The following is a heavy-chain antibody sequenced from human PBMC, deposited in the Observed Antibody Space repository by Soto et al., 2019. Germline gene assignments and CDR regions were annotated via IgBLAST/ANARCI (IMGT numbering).Heavy chain of an antibody. CDR3: ATRGGGGGY. D-gene: IGHD3-10*01. J-gene: IGHJ4*02. V-gene: IGHV3-53*01. CDR1: GFTVSNNY. Sequence: EVQLVESGGGLIQPGGSLRLSCAVSGFTVSNNYMSWVRQAPGKGLEGVSVIYSGGYTAYGDSVKGRFTISRDNSKNTLYLKRKRRGPAHPACYYWATRGGGGGYWGQGTLVTVSS. CDR2: IYSGGYT.